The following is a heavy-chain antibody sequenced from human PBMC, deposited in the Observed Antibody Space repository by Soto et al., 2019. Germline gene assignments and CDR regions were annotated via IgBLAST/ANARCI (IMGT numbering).Heavy chain of an antibody. CDR2: TYYRSKLYD. CDR1: GHSVSSNTAS. V-gene: IGHV6-1*01. CDR3: ARGHYDSVNLWRSYGMDG. D-gene: IGHD3-10*01. J-gene: IGHJ6*02. Sequence: SQSLSRDYPISGHSVSSNTASWNWIRQATSRGLQWLGRTYYRSKLYDDYVISVKSRITISPDTSKNQFSLHLNPVTPEGTAVYYCARGHYDSVNLWRSYGMDGCGRGNTVAVSS.